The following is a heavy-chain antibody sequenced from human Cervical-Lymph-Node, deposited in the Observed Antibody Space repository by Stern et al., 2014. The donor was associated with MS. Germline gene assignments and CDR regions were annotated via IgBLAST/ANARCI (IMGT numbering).Heavy chain of an antibody. CDR3: ARAQEFSNVVANY. J-gene: IGHJ4*02. CDR1: GYTFTNYF. V-gene: IGHV1-46*03. D-gene: IGHD2-8*01. CDR2: IKCTTGRT. Sequence: QLVQSGAEVKKPGDSMRISCKASGYTFTNYFIHWVRQAPRQRPKLMVIIKCTTGRTSYAQRCLGRVTMTRDTSTNTAYLDLSSLRSEDTAVYFCARAQEFSNVVANYWGQGTLVTVSS.